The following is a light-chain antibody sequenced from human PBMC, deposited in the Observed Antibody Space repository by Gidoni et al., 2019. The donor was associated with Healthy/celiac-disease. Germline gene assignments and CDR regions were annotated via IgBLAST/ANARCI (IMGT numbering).Light chain of an antibody. J-gene: IGLJ1*01. Sequence: SYELTQPPSVSVSPGQTARITCSGDALPKQYAYWYQQKPGRAPVLVIYKDSERPSGIPERFSGSSSGTTVTLTISGVQAEDEADYYCQSADSSGTYYVFGTGTKVTVL. V-gene: IGLV3-25*03. CDR3: QSADSSGTYYV. CDR1: ALPKQY. CDR2: KDS.